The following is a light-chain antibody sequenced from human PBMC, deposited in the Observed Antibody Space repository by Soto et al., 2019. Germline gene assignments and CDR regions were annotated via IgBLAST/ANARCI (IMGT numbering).Light chain of an antibody. CDR2: GVS. Sequence: QSVLTQPASVSGSPGQSITISCTGTTSDVGAYDYVSWYQHLPGKALKLIIYGVSHRPSGVSSRFSASKSGSTASLTISGLQSDDEADYYCNSYTGSSTVFGTGTKLTVL. CDR3: NSYTGSSTV. J-gene: IGLJ1*01. V-gene: IGLV2-14*03. CDR1: TSDVGAYDY.